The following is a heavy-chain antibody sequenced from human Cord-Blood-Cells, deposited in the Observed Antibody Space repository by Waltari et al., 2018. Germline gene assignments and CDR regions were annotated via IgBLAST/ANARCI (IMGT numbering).Heavy chain of an antibody. Sequence: EVKKPGASVKVSCKASGYTFTSYAMHWVRQAPGQRLEWMGWINAGNGNTKYSQKFQGRVTITRDTSPSTAYMELSSLRSEETAVYYCAFGHYYYGMDVWGQGTTVTVSS. CDR1: GYTFTSYA. CDR3: AFGHYYYGMDV. CDR2: INAGNGNT. V-gene: IGHV1-3*01. D-gene: IGHD3-10*01. J-gene: IGHJ6*02.